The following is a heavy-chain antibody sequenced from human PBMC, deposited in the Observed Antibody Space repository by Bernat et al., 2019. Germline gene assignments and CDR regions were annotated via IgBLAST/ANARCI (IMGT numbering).Heavy chain of an antibody. CDR2: IIPIFCTA. J-gene: IGHJ4*02. Sequence: QVQLVQSGAEVKKPGSSVKVSCKASGGTFSSYAISWVLQAPGQGLEWMGGIIPIFCTANYAQKFQGRVTITADESTGTAYMELSSLRFEDTAVYYCASPPPIAVAGFDYFDYWGQGTLVTVSS. CDR1: GGTFSSYA. V-gene: IGHV1-69*01. CDR3: ASPPPIAVAGFDYFDY. D-gene: IGHD6-19*01.